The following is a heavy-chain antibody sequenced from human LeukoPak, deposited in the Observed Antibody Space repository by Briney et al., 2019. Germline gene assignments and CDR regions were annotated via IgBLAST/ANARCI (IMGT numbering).Heavy chain of an antibody. J-gene: IGHJ4*02. CDR2: IFYSGST. CDR1: GGSISNYY. V-gene: IGHV4-59*01. D-gene: IGHD4-17*01. Sequence: SETLSLTCTVSGGSISNYYRSWIRQPPGKGLEWIGYIFYSGSTNYNPSLKSRVTISLDASKNQFSLKLKSVTAADTAMYFCARAKHGDYVYFDYWGQGTLVTVSS. CDR3: ARAKHGDYVYFDY.